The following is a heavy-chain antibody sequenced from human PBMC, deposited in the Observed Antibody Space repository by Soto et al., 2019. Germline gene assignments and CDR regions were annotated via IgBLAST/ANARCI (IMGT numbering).Heavy chain of an antibody. CDR1: GYSFTSYW. Sequence: PGESLKISCKGSGYSFTSYWISWVRQMPGKGLEWMGRIDPSDSYTNYSPSFQGHVTISADKSISTAYLQWSSLKASDTAMYYCARPSPAAMSFTSYYYGMDVWGQGTTVTVSS. J-gene: IGHJ6*02. D-gene: IGHD2-2*01. CDR3: ARPSPAAMSFTSYYYGMDV. CDR2: IDPSDSYT. V-gene: IGHV5-10-1*01.